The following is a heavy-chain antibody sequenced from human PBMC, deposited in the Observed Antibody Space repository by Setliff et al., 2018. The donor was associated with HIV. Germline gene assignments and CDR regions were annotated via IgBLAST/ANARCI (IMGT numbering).Heavy chain of an antibody. CDR3: ARGESTTWDLAEYFQH. CDR1: GVSVSSGGYY. J-gene: IGHJ1*01. V-gene: IGHV4-31*03. CDR2: VYYTGTS. Sequence: SETLSLTCTVSGVSVSSGGYYWSWIRRHPGKGLEWIGYVYYTGTSYFNPSLKSRITISVDTSKNHFSLKLGFVTAADTAVYYCARGESTTWDLAEYFQHWGHGTLVTAPQ. D-gene: IGHD2-2*01.